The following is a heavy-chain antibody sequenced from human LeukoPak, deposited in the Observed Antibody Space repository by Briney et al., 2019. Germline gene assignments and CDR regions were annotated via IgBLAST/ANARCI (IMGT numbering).Heavy chain of an antibody. V-gene: IGHV4-31*03. CDR2: IYYSGTS. Sequence: SQTLSLTCTVSGGSISSGGYYWSWIRQHPGKGLEWIGHIYYSGTSFYNPSLKSRLTISIDTSENQFSLKLSSVTAADTAVYYCAREYSSSSGRRAFDIWGQGTMVTVSS. D-gene: IGHD6-6*01. J-gene: IGHJ3*02. CDR1: GGSISSGGYY. CDR3: AREYSSSSGRRAFDI.